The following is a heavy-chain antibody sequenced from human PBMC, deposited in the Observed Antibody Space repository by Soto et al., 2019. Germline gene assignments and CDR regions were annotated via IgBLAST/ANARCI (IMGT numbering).Heavy chain of an antibody. CDR1: GASITSSGYY. CDR2: IYYRGTT. V-gene: IGHV4-31*01. Sequence: QVQLQESGPGLVKPSQTLSLTCTLSGASITSSGYYWSWIRLHPGEGLEWIGYIYYRGTTYYNPSLKSPVTISTDTSKKECSRPLTSVTAADTAVYYCARATESHYFDYWGRGILVTVTS. CDR3: ARATESHYFDY. J-gene: IGHJ4*02.